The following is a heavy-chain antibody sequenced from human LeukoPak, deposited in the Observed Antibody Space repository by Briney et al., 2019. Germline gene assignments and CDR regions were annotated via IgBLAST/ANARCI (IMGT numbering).Heavy chain of an antibody. V-gene: IGHV4-39*07. D-gene: IGHD2-15*01. Sequence: SETLSLTRNVSGASMSNYYWVWIRQPPGKGLEWIGSIYHSGTTYSGSTYYNPSLKSRVTISVDTSKNQFSLKLSSVTAADTAVYYCARGGPYYYYYYYMDVWGKGTTVTVSS. CDR1: GASMSNYY. CDR3: ARGGPYYYYYYYMDV. J-gene: IGHJ6*03. CDR2: IYHSGTTYSGST.